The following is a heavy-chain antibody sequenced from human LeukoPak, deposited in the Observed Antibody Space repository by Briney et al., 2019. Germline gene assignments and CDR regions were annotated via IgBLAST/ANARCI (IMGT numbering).Heavy chain of an antibody. Sequence: GGSLRLSCAASGFTFSSYGMHWVRQAPGKGLEWVAVISYDGSNKYYADSVKGRFTISRDNSKDTLYLQMNSLRAGDTAVYYCAKVRKSVYYYYGMDVWGQGTTVTVSS. CDR1: GFTFSSYG. V-gene: IGHV3-30*18. CDR2: ISYDGSNK. CDR3: AKVRKSVYYYYGMDV. J-gene: IGHJ6*02.